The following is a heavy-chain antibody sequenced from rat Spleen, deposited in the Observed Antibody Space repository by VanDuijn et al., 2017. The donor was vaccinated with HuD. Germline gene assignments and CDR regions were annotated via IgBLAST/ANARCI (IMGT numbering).Heavy chain of an antibody. V-gene: IGHV5S13*01. Sequence: EVQLVESGGGLVQPGRSLKLSCAASGFTFSNYGMAWVRQAPTKGLEWVASITNASGRTYYPDSVKGRFTISRNNAKNTLYPQMDSLRSEDTATYYCARHNSGYGVMDAWGQGASVTVSS. J-gene: IGHJ4*01. CDR2: ITNASGRT. CDR1: GFTFSNYG. D-gene: IGHD4-3*01. CDR3: ARHNSGYGVMDA.